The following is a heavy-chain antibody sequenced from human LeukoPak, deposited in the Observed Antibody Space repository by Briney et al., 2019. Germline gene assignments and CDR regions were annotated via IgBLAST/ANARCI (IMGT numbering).Heavy chain of an antibody. CDR2: INPNSGGT. Sequence: GASVKVSCKASGYTFTGYYMHWVRQAPGQGLEWMGRINPNSGGTNYAQKFQGRVTMTRDTSISTAYMELSRLRSDDTAIYYCARDSYYGDSRSLHFDYWGQGTLVTVSS. D-gene: IGHD4-17*01. CDR3: ARDSYYGDSRSLHFDY. CDR1: GYTFTGYY. V-gene: IGHV1-2*06. J-gene: IGHJ4*02.